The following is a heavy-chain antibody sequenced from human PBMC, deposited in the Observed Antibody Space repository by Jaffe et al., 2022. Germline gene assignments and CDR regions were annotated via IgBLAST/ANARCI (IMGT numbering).Heavy chain of an antibody. Sequence: QLQLQESGPGLVKPSETLSLTCTVSGGSISSSSYYWGWIRQPPGKGLEWIGSIYYSGSTYYNPSLKSRVTISVDTSKNQFSLKLSSVTAADTAVYYCARQLQPSYYDFWSGYYSPFDYWGQGTLVTVSS. CDR1: GGSISSSSYY. CDR2: IYYSGST. CDR3: ARQLQPSYYDFWSGYYSPFDY. J-gene: IGHJ4*02. D-gene: IGHD3-3*01. V-gene: IGHV4-39*01.